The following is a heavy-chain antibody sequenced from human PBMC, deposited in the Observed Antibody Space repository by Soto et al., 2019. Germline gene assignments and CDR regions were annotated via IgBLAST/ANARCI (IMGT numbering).Heavy chain of an antibody. V-gene: IGHV1-69*01. CDR3: ATHGLGVSSPPYFAN. Sequence: QLVQSGSEVKKPGSSVKVSCQASGGTFSGYVVTWVRQAPGQGLEWMGEFVPLFGTTNYAQRFSGRITITAEESTSTAYMELRTLISDDTAVYYCATHGLGVSSPPYFANWGQGTLVTVSS. D-gene: IGHD3-16*01. CDR1: GGTFSGYV. J-gene: IGHJ4*02. CDR2: FVPLFGTT.